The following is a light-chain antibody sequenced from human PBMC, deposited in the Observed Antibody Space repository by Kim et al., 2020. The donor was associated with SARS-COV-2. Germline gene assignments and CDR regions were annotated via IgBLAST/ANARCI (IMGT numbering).Light chain of an antibody. Sequence: SSVKLTCTQSSGHSSYIIEWHQQQPGKAPRYLMKLEGSGSYNKGSGVPDRVSGSSSGADRYLTISNLQSEDEADYYCETWDSNTRVFGGGTKLTVL. CDR1: SGHSSYI. V-gene: IGLV4-60*03. J-gene: IGLJ3*02. CDR3: ETWDSNTRV. CDR2: LEGSGSY.